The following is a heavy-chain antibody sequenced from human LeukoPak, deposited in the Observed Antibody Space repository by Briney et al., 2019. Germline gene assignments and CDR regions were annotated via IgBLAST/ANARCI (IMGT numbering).Heavy chain of an antibody. CDR3: ARENSGSYREFDY. CDR2: IYTSGST. Sequence: SETLSLTCTVSGGSISSYYWSWIRQPAGKGLEWIRRIYTSGSTNYNASLKSRVSMSVDTSKNQFSLKLSSVTAADTAVFYCARENSGSYREFDYWGQGTLVTLSS. J-gene: IGHJ4*02. V-gene: IGHV4-4*07. D-gene: IGHD1-26*01. CDR1: GGSISSYY.